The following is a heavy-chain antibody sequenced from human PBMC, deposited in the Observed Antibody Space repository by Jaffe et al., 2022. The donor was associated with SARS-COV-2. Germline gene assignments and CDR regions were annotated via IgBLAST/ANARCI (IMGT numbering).Heavy chain of an antibody. D-gene: IGHD3-22*01. Sequence: QVQLQQWGAGLLKPSETLSLTCAVYGGSFSGYYWSWIRQPPGKGLEWIGEINHSGSTNYNPSLKSRVTISVDTSKNQFSLKLSSVTAADTAVYYCARVFKYYYDSSGYYHWDYYYYYMDVWGKGTTVTVSS. CDR3: ARVFKYYYDSSGYYHWDYYYYYMDV. CDR1: GGSFSGYY. CDR2: INHSGST. V-gene: IGHV4-34*01. J-gene: IGHJ6*03.